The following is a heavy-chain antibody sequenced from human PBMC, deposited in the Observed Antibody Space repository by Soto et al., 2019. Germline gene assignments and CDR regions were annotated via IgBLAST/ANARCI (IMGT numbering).Heavy chain of an antibody. CDR2: FYYSGST. Sequence: QLQLQESGPGLVKLSETLSLTCTVSGGSISTSSYSWSWIRQPPGKGLELIGTFYYSGSTYYNSSLKSRVTISVDASKNQCSLQLRSVTAADAAVYYCVRLCPTHHCGSGIGWFDPWGQGTLVTVSS. J-gene: IGHJ5*02. CDR1: GGSISTSSYS. D-gene: IGHD3-10*01. V-gene: IGHV4-39*01. CDR3: VRLCPTHHCGSGIGWFDP.